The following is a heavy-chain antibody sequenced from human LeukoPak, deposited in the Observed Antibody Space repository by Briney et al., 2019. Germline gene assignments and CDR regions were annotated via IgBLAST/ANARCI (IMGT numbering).Heavy chain of an antibody. CDR2: IIPILGIA. J-gene: IGHJ5*02. CDR1: GGTFSSYA. V-gene: IGHV1-69*04. Sequence: ASVKVSCKASGGTFSSYAISWVRQAPGQGLEWMGRIIPILGIANYAQKFQGRVTITADKSTSTAYMELSSLRSEDTAVYYCARSDYYGSGSYYHWAQEPLVPVPS. D-gene: IGHD3-10*01. CDR3: ARSDYYGSGSYYH.